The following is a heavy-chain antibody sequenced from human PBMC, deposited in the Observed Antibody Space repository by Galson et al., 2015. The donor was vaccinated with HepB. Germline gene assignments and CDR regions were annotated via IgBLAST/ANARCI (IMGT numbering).Heavy chain of an antibody. CDR1: GYTFTSYG. Sequence: SVKVSCKASGYTFTSYGISWVRQAPGQGLEWMGWISAYNRNTNXAQKLQGRVTMTTEPXXXTAYMXGRSXRSXDTAVYYCAREGFSAYDYAGYYYYGMDVWGXGXXVXXSS. D-gene: IGHD5-12*01. J-gene: IGHJ6*02. V-gene: IGHV1-18*01. CDR2: ISAYNRNT. CDR3: AREGFSAYDYAGYYYYGMDV.